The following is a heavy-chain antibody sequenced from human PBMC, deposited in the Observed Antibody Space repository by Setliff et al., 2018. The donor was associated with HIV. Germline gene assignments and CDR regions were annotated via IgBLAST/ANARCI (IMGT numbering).Heavy chain of an antibody. CDR1: GGSMSPYY. CDR2: IYPSGGT. J-gene: IGHJ3*02. V-gene: IGHV4-4*07. D-gene: IGHD2-15*01. CDR3: ARVFPPIRGAPFGTPPGAFDI. Sequence: SETLSLTCSVFGGSMSPYYWSWIRQSASKGLEWIGRIYPSGGTIYNPSLRSRVTLSVDTSQNQFSLRLTSVTAADTAIYYCARVFPPIRGAPFGTPPGAFDIWGQGTMVTVSS.